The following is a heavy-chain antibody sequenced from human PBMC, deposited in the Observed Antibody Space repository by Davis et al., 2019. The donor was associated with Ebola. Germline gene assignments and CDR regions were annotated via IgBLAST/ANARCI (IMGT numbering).Heavy chain of an antibody. CDR3: ARMTTVDPDY. Sequence: ASVKVSCKASGYTFTSYAMHWVRQAPGQRLEWMGWINAGYGNTKYSQKFQGRVTITRDTSASTAYMELSSLRSEDTAVYYCARMTTVDPDYWGQGTLVTVSS. D-gene: IGHD4-23*01. CDR2: INAGYGNT. CDR1: GYTFTSYA. V-gene: IGHV1-3*01. J-gene: IGHJ4*02.